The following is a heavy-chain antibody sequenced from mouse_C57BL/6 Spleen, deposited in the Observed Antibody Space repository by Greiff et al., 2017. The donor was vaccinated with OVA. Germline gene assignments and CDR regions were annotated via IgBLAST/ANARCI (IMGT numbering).Heavy chain of an antibody. D-gene: IGHD2-5*01. CDR3: ARMSYYSNDYAMDY. CDR2: IFPGSGST. CDR1: GYTFTDYY. J-gene: IGHJ4*01. V-gene: IGHV1-75*01. Sequence: QVQLQQSGPELVKPGASVKISCKASGYTFTDYYINWVKQRPGQGLEWIGWIFPGSGSTYYNEKLKGKATFTVDKSSSTAYMLLSSLTSDYSAVYFFARMSYYSNDYAMDYWGQGTSVTVSS.